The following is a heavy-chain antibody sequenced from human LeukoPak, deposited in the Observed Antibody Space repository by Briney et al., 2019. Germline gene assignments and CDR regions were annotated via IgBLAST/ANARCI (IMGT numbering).Heavy chain of an antibody. CDR3: ATPVPHGSDPSLYYYYMDV. CDR1: GFNVSSNC. Sequence: GGSLRLSCAASGFNVSSNCMSWVRQAPGKGLDWVSITYSGASTYDADSVKGRLTISRDNSKNTLYLQMNSLRAEDTAVYYCATPVPHGSDPSLYYYYMDVWGKGTTVTISS. J-gene: IGHJ6*03. V-gene: IGHV3-53*01. CDR2: TYSGAST. D-gene: IGHD3-10*01.